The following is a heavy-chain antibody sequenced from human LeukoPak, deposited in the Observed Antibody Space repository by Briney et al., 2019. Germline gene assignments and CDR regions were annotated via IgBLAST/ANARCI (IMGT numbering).Heavy chain of an antibody. D-gene: IGHD3-22*01. Sequence: PGGSLRLSCAASGFAVSSNYMNWVRQAPGTGLEWVSVIFSGGSTYYADSVKGRFTISRDNSKNTLYLQMNSPRAEDTAVYYCAKGTHYYDSSGYWGAFDIWGQGTMVTVSS. CDR1: GFAVSSNY. CDR2: IFSGGST. V-gene: IGHV3-66*01. CDR3: AKGTHYYDSSGYWGAFDI. J-gene: IGHJ3*02.